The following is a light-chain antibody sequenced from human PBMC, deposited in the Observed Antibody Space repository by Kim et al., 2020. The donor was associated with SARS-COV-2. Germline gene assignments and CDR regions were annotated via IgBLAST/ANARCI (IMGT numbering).Light chain of an antibody. Sequence: VTPGQTASITCYGDKLGDKYACWYQQKPGQYPVLVIYQDSKRPSGIPERFSGSNSGNTATLTISGTQAMDEADYYCQAWDSSNVVFGGGTQLTVL. V-gene: IGLV3-1*01. CDR1: KLGDKY. CDR3: QAWDSSNVV. J-gene: IGLJ2*01. CDR2: QDS.